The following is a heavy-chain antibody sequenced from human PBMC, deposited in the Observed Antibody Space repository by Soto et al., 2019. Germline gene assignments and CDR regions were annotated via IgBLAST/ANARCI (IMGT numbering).Heavy chain of an antibody. Sequence: QLQLQESGPGLVKPSETLSLTCTVSGGSISSSSYYWGWIRQPPGKGLEWIGSIYYSGSTYYNPSLKSRVTISVDTSKNQFSLKLSSVTAADTAVYYCATYCSGGSCSASHWFDPWGQGTLVTVSS. CDR3: ATYCSGGSCSASHWFDP. CDR1: GGSISSSSYY. J-gene: IGHJ5*02. D-gene: IGHD2-15*01. CDR2: IYYSGST. V-gene: IGHV4-39*01.